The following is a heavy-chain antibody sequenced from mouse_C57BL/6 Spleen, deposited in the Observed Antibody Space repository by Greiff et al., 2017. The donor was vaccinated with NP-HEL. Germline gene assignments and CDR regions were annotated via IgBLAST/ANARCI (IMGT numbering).Heavy chain of an antibody. CDR2: IYPGSGNT. V-gene: IGHV1-76*01. J-gene: IGHJ2*01. CDR3: ARWDITVDY. Sequence: VQLVESGAELVRPGASVKLSCKASGYTFTDYYINWVKQRPGPGLEWIARIYPGSGNTYYNEKFKGKATLTAEKSSSTAYMQLSSLTSEDSAVYFCARWDITVDYGGQGTTLTVSS. CDR1: GYTFTDYY. D-gene: IGHD1-3*01.